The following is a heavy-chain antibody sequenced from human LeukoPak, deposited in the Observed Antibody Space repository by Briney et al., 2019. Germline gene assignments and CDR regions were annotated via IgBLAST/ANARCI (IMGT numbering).Heavy chain of an antibody. D-gene: IGHD3/OR15-3a*01. CDR1: GYTFTSYD. Sequence: AASVKVSCKASGYTFTSYDINWVRQATGQGLEWMGWMNPSSGNTGYAQKFQGRVIMTKNTSITTAYMDLSSLKSEDTAVYYCARALSWTTESYYYMDVWGKGTTVAVSS. J-gene: IGHJ6*03. CDR3: ARALSWTTESYYYMDV. V-gene: IGHV1-8*01. CDR2: MNPSSGNT.